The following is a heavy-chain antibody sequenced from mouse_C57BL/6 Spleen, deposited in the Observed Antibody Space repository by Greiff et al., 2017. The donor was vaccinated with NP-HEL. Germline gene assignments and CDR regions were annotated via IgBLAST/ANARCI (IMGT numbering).Heavy chain of an antibody. Sequence: QVQLQQPGAELVKPGASVKLSCKASGYTFTSYWMHWVKQRPGQGLEWIGMIHPNSGSTNYNEKFKSKATLTVDKSSSTAYMQLSSLTSEDSAVYYCARSKCLYDYDWFAYWGQGTLVTVSA. CDR1: GYTFTSYW. D-gene: IGHD2-4*01. J-gene: IGHJ3*01. CDR2: IHPNSGST. V-gene: IGHV1-64*01. CDR3: ARSKCLYDYDWFAY.